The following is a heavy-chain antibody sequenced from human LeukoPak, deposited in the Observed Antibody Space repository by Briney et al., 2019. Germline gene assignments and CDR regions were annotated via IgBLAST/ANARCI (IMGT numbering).Heavy chain of an antibody. Sequence: GESLRLSCAASGFTFSSYAMSWVRQAPGKGLEWVSAISGSGGSTYYADSVKGRFTISRDNSKNTLYLQMNSLRAEDTAVYYCAKDSFPFIPAAENWFDPWGQGTLVTVSS. CDR1: GFTFSSYA. CDR3: AKDSFPFIPAAENWFDP. D-gene: IGHD2-2*01. J-gene: IGHJ5*02. CDR2: ISGSGGST. V-gene: IGHV3-23*01.